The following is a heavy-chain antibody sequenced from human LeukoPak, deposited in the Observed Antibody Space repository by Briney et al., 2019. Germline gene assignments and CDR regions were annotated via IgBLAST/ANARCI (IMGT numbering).Heavy chain of an antibody. CDR1: GGSISSYY. CDR3: ARRWSSSWYGRGANWFDP. J-gene: IGHJ5*02. CDR2: IYTSGST. V-gene: IGHV4-4*07. D-gene: IGHD6-13*01. Sequence: SETLSLTCTVSGGSISSYYWSWIRQPAGKGLEWIGRIYTSGSTNYNPSLKSRVTMSVDTSKNQFSLKLSSVTAADTAVYYCARRWSSSWYGRGANWFDPWGQGTLVTVSS.